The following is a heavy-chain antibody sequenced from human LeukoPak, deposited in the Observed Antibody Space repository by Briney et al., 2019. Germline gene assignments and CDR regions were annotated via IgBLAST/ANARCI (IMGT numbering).Heavy chain of an antibody. CDR1: PYSFTSYC. Sequence: PQETLKITRMGSPYSFTSYCIGWMRQKPGKGLEWIWIIFPGDSDTRYSPSFQGQVTISADKSISTAYLQWSSLKASDTAMYYCARRLTYDSRAYYCLDYWGQGTLVTVSS. CDR2: IFPGDSDT. V-gene: IGHV5-51*01. J-gene: IGHJ4*02. D-gene: IGHD3-22*01. CDR3: ARRLTYDSRAYYCLDY.